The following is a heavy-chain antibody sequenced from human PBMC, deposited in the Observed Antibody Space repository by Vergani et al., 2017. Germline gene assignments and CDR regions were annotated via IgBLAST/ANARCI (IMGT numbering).Heavy chain of an antibody. CDR1: GGSMSGYY. CDR3: GRVADFYGLVSRLLDL. V-gene: IGHV4-59*07. D-gene: IGHD3-10*01. CDR2: MYHSGST. Sequence: QVRLQESGPGLVKPSDTLYLTCSVSGGSMSGYYWSWIRQPPGKKLEWIGYMYHSGSTNYNPSLETRVTISGDTSKNQFSLKLNSVTAADTAVYYCGRVADFYGLVSRLLDLWGQGILVTGSS. J-gene: IGHJ5*02.